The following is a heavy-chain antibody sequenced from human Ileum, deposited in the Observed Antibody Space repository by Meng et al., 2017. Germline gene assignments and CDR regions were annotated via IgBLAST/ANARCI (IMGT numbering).Heavy chain of an antibody. CDR3: ARHIVGPTPGMEY. V-gene: IGHV4-4*02. D-gene: IGHD1-26*01. CDR1: GDSISSSGW. CDR2: IYQSGST. J-gene: IGHJ4*02. Sequence: QVQLQESGPGLVNPSGTLSLSCAGSGDSISSSGWWSWVRQPPGKGLEWIGKIYQSGSTNYNPSLKSRVTISIDRSENQLSLKLSSVTAADTAVYYCARHIVGPTPGMEYWGQGTLVTVSS.